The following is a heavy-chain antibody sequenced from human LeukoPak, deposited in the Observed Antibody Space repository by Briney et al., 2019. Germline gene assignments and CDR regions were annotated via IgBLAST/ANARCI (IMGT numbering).Heavy chain of an antibody. CDR2: FNPEDVET. CDR1: GYTLTEIS. D-gene: IGHD4-17*01. J-gene: IGHJ4*02. Sequence: ASVKVSCKVSGYTLTEISMQWVRQAPGQGLEWMGGFNPEDVETIYARSFQGRLTVTEDTSTDTAYMELSSLRAEDTAMYYCATEIVGYGDVHYFDSWGQGTLVTVSS. V-gene: IGHV1-24*01. CDR3: ATEIVGYGDVHYFDS.